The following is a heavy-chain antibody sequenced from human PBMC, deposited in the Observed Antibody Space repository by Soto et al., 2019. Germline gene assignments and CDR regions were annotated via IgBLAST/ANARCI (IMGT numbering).Heavy chain of an antibody. CDR1: GYSFTSYW. V-gene: IGHV5-51*01. J-gene: IGHJ6*02. D-gene: IGHD3-10*01. CDR2: IYPGDSDT. CDR3: ARQEKALWFAEWARPSYYYYYGMDV. Sequence: PGESLKISCKGSGYSFTSYWIGWVRQMPGKGLEWMGIIYPGDSDTRYSPSFQGQVTISADKSISTAYLRWSSLKASDTAMYYCARQEKALWFAEWARPSYYYYYGMDVWGQGTTVTFSS.